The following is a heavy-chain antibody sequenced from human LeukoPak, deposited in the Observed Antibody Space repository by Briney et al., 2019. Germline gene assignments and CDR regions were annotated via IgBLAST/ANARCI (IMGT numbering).Heavy chain of an antibody. CDR1: GCIFSTYW. J-gene: IGHJ4*02. Sequence: GGALRLSCAASGCIFSTYWISWDRQAPGKRPEWVANMDKDGSEKYYADSVKGRFTISRDNARNSVYLQMNSLRVEDTAVYYCARDPVEWEQLLDYWGQGTLVTVSS. V-gene: IGHV3-7*01. D-gene: IGHD1-26*01. CDR2: MDKDGSEK. CDR3: ARDPVEWEQLLDY.